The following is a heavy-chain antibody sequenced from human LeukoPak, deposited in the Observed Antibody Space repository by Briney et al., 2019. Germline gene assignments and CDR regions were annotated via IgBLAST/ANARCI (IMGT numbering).Heavy chain of an antibody. D-gene: IGHD2-2*01. CDR2: ISGSGGST. Sequence: PGGSLRLSCAASGFTFSSYAMSWVRQAPGKGLEWVSAISGSGGSTYYADSVKGRFTISRDNSKNTLYLQMNSLRAEDTAVYYCAKDLDFYCSSTSCHPDYWGQGTLVTVSS. J-gene: IGHJ4*02. V-gene: IGHV3-23*01. CDR3: AKDLDFYCSSTSCHPDY. CDR1: GFTFSSYA.